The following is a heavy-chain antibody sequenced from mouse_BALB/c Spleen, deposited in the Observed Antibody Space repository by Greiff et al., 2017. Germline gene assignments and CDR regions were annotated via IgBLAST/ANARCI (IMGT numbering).Heavy chain of an antibody. CDR2: ISYSGST. J-gene: IGHJ4*01. CDR3: ASGGWLLRAMDY. V-gene: IGHV3-2*02. CDR1: GYSITSDYA. Sequence: VQLQESGPGLVKPSQSLSLTCTVTGYSITSDYAWNWIRQFPGNKLEWMGYISYSGSTSYNPSLKSRISITRDTSKNQFFLQLNSVTTEDTATYYCASGGWLLRAMDYWGQGTSVTVSS. D-gene: IGHD2-3*01.